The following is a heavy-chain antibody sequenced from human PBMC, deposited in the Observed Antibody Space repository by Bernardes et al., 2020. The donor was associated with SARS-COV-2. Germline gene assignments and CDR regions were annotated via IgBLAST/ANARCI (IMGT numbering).Heavy chain of an antibody. D-gene: IGHD4-4*01. CDR3: ARVDFSNLYYFDY. J-gene: IGHJ4*02. CDR2: ISTSSSYI. V-gene: IGHV3-21*06. Sequence: GGSLRLSCADSGFTFSSYTMNWVRQAPGKGLEWISSISTSSSYISYSDSVRGRFTISRDNAKNSVSLQMNSLRAEDTAVYYCARVDFSNLYYFDYWGQGTPVTVSS. CDR1: GFTFSSYT.